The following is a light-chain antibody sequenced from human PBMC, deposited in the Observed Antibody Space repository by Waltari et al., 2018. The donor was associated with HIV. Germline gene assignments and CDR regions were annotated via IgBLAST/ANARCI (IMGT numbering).Light chain of an antibody. CDR2: AAS. V-gene: IGKV1-39*01. Sequence: DIQMTPSPSSLSASVGDRVTITCRTSQNINNHLNWYQQKPGKAPNLLIYAASSLHTGVPSRFSGSGSGTDFTLTINSLQSEDFATYFCQQSSSNPFTFGPGTRVEI. CDR3: QQSSSNPFT. J-gene: IGKJ3*01. CDR1: QNINNH.